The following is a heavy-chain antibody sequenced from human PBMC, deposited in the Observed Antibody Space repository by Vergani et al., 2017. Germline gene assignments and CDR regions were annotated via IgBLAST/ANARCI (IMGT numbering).Heavy chain of an antibody. CDR1: GGSISSYY. D-gene: IGHD2-15*01. J-gene: IGHJ4*02. CDR3: ARVGYCSGGSCHEIDY. Sequence: QVQLQESGPGLVKPSETLSLTCTVSGGSISSYYWSWIRQPPGKGLGWIGYIYYSGSTNYNPSLKSRVTISVDTSKNQFSLKLSSVTAADTAVYYCARVGYCSGGSCHEIDYWGQGTLVTVSS. V-gene: IGHV4-59*01. CDR2: IYYSGST.